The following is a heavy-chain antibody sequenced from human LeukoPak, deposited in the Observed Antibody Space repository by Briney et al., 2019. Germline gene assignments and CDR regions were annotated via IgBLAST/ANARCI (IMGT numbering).Heavy chain of an antibody. D-gene: IGHD3-16*02. Sequence: PSETLSLTCTVSGGSITSYYWSWIRQPPGKGLEWIGYISYAGSTNYNPSLKSRVTMSVDTFKNQFSLKLSPVTAADTAVYYCARSDIWGSYRFLDYWGQGALVTVSS. CDR1: GGSITSYY. CDR3: ARSDIWGSYRFLDY. CDR2: ISYAGST. V-gene: IGHV4-59*01. J-gene: IGHJ4*02.